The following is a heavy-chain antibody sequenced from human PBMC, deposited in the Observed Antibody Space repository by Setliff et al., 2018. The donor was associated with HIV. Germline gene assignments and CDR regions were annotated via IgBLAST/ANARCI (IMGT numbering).Heavy chain of an antibody. CDR1: GGSISSYY. D-gene: IGHD4-17*01. J-gene: IGHJ3*02. CDR2: ISTSGGA. Sequence: SETLSLTCTVSGGSISSYYWSWIRKPPGKGLEWIGYISTSGGATYNPSFTSRVTISVDTSKNHFSLKLNSVTAEDTAVYYGARAFPMTTVVTQRGYGALDIWGQGTMVNVSS. V-gene: IGHV4-4*09. CDR3: ARAFPMTTVVTQRGYGALDI.